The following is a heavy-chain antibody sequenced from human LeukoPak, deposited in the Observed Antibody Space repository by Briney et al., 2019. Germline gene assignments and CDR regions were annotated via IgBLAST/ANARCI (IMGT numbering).Heavy chain of an antibody. D-gene: IGHD6-13*01. V-gene: IGHV4-4*07. J-gene: IGHJ4*02. CDR2: IYTSGST. CDR3: ARGGERQLVTYFDS. CDR1: GGSIRSYY. Sequence: SETLSLTCTVSGGSIRSYYWSWIRQPAGKGLEWIGRIYTSGSTNYNPSLKSRVTISVDTSKNQFSLKLSSVTAADTAAYYCARGGERQLVTYFDSWGQGTLVTVSS.